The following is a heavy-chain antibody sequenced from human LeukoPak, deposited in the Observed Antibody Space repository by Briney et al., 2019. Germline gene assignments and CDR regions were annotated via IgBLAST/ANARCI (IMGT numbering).Heavy chain of an antibody. CDR1: GGSISSGGYY. D-gene: IGHD3-22*01. CDR3: ARTTKSNDSSGFGY. V-gene: IGHV4-31*03. J-gene: IGHJ4*02. Sequence: SQTLSLTCTVSGGSISSGGYYWSWIRQHPGRGLVWIGYIYYSGSTYYNPSLKGRVTISVDTSKNQFSLKLSSVTAADTAVYYCARTTKSNDSSGFGYWGQGTLVTVSS. CDR2: IYYSGST.